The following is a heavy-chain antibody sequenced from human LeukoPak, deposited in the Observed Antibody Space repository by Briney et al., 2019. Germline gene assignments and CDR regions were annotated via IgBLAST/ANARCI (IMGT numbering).Heavy chain of an antibody. D-gene: IGHD2-21*02. CDR3: ARGRKKYCGGDCYSDYFDY. Sequence: PGGSLRLSCAASGFTFSSYWMHWVRQAPGKGLVWVSRINSDGSSTSYADSVKGRFTISRDNAKNTLYLQMNSLRAEDTAVYYCARGRKKYCGGDCYSDYFDYWGQGTLVTVSS. CDR2: INSDGSST. CDR1: GFTFSSYW. J-gene: IGHJ4*02. V-gene: IGHV3-74*01.